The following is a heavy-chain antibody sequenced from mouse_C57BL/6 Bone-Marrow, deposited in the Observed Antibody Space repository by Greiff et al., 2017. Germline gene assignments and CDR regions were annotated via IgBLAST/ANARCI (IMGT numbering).Heavy chain of an antibody. D-gene: IGHD1-1*01. Sequence: EVQLQQSGPELVKPGASVKISCKASGYSFTDYNLNWVKQSNGKSLEWIGVINPNYGTTSYNQKFKGKATLTVDQSSSTAYMQLNSLTSEDSAVXYGARRGGTTVEAMDYWGQGTSVTVSA. CDR1: GYSFTDYN. CDR3: ARRGGTTVEAMDY. CDR2: INPNYGTT. V-gene: IGHV1-39*01. J-gene: IGHJ4*01.